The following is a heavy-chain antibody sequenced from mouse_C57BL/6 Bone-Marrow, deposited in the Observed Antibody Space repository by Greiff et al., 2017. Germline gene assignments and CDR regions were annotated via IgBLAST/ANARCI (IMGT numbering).Heavy chain of an antibody. D-gene: IGHD1-1*01. Sequence: QVQLKQSGAELARPGASVTMSCKASGYTFTSYTMHWVNQRPGQGLEWIGYINPSSGYTKYNQKFKDKATLTADKSSSTAYLELRILTSEDSAVYFCARRLYRSYWYFDVWGTGTTVTVSS. CDR3: ARRLYRSYWYFDV. CDR1: GYTFTSYT. V-gene: IGHV1-4*01. J-gene: IGHJ1*03. CDR2: INPSSGYT.